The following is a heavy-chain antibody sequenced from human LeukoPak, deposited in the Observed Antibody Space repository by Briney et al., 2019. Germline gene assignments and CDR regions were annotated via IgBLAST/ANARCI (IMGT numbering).Heavy chain of an antibody. V-gene: IGHV1-69*13. CDR3: ARLGYYDFWSGDNWFDP. D-gene: IGHD3-3*01. Sequence: SVKVSCKASGGTFSSYAISWVRQAPGQGLEWMGGIIPIFGTANYAQKFQGRVTITADESTSTAYMELSSLRSEDAAVYYCARLGYYDFWSGDNWFDPWGQGTLVTVSS. CDR2: IIPIFGTA. J-gene: IGHJ5*02. CDR1: GGTFSSYA.